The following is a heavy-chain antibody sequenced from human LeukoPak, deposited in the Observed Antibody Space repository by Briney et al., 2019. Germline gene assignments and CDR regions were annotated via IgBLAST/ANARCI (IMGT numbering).Heavy chain of an antibody. CDR1: GFTFSDYY. CDR2: ISSSGSTI. CDR3: ARSGYSYGYIWFDP. D-gene: IGHD5-18*01. J-gene: IGHJ5*02. V-gene: IGHV3-11*01. Sequence: GGSLRLSCAASGFTFSDYYMSWIRQAPGKGLEWVSYISSSGSTIYHADSVKGRFTISRDNAKNSLYLQMNSLRAEDTAVYYCARSGYSYGYIWFDPWGQGTLVTVSS.